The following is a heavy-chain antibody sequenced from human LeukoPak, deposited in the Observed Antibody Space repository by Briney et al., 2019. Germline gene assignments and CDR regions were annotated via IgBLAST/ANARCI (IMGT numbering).Heavy chain of an antibody. J-gene: IGHJ4*02. CDR2: ISNSGRSG. CDR1: GFTFSDYY. V-gene: IGHV3-11*03. Sequence: GGPLRLSCEASGFTFSDYYMSWIRQAPGKGLEWVSYISNSGRSGNYADSVKGRFTISRDNAKNSLYLQMNSLRAEDTAVYYCARGGEQQLMFWGQGALVTVSS. CDR3: ARGGEQQLMF. D-gene: IGHD1/OR15-1a*01.